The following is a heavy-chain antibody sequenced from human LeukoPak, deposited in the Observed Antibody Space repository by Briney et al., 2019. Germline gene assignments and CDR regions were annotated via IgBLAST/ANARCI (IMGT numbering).Heavy chain of an antibody. Sequence: SETLSLTCGVSGGSISSRTYYWGWFRQPPGKGLEWIGSISYSGSTYYNPSLKSRVTISVDTSKNQFSLELSSVTAADTAVYYCARGAARGWFDPWGQGTLVTVSS. J-gene: IGHJ5*02. CDR3: ARGAARGWFDP. CDR2: ISYSGST. CDR1: GGSISSRTYY. D-gene: IGHD6-25*01. V-gene: IGHV4-39*07.